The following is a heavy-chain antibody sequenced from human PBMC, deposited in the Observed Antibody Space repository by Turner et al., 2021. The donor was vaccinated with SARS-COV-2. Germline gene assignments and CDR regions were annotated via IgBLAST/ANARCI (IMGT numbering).Heavy chain of an antibody. D-gene: IGHD2-15*01. V-gene: IGHV1-2*02. Sequence: QVQLVQSGAEVNQPGASVTVSCKTSGYTFTDSYLHWVRQPPGQGLESMGGINPKDGGTSYAEKYRGRLTMTSDTSSSTVYMELSSLRSDDTAIYYCAKLSTSWGRGTRVTVSA. CDR1: GYTFTDSY. CDR3: AKLSTS. J-gene: IGHJ2*01. CDR2: INPKDGGT.